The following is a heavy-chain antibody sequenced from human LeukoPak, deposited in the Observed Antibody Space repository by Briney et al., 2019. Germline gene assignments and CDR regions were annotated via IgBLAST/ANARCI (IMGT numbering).Heavy chain of an antibody. Sequence: GASVKVSCKASGYTFTSYDINWVRQATGQGLEWMGWMNPNSGNTGYAQKFQGRVTMTRNTSISTAYMELSSLRSEDTAVYYCARGFGVVTAIRSRKTPPGYWGQGTLVTVSS. CDR3: ARGFGVVTAIRSRKTPPGY. CDR2: MNPNSGNT. V-gene: IGHV1-8*01. D-gene: IGHD2-21*02. CDR1: GYTFTSYD. J-gene: IGHJ4*02.